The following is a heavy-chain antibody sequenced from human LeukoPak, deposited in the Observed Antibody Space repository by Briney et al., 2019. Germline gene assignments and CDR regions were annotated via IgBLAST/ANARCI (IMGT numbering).Heavy chain of an antibody. D-gene: IGHD3-22*01. V-gene: IGHV3-7*01. CDR2: IKQDGSEK. Sequence: GGSLRLSSAASGFIFSNYWMSWVRQAPGKGLEWVANIKQDGSEKYYVDSVKGRFTISRDNAKNSVYLQMNSLRAEDTAVYYCAREEFYYDSSGYRDPLFDYWGQGTLVTVSS. J-gene: IGHJ4*02. CDR1: GFIFSNYW. CDR3: AREEFYYDSSGYRDPLFDY.